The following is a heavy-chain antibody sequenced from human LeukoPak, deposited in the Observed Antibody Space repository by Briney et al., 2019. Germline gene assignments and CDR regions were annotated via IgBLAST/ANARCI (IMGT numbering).Heavy chain of an antibody. J-gene: IGHJ4*02. V-gene: IGHV4-59*01. Sequence: SETLSLTCTVSGGSISSYYRSWIRQPPGKGLEWIGYIYYSGSTNYNPSLKSRVTISVDTSKNQFSLKLSYVTAADTAAYYCARAPVLADYFDYWGQGTLVTVSS. D-gene: IGHD2-8*01. CDR3: ARAPVLADYFDY. CDR1: GGSISSYY. CDR2: IYYSGST.